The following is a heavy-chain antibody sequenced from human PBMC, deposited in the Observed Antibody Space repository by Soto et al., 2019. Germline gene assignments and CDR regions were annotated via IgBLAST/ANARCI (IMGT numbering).Heavy chain of an antibody. CDR3: TTVVGSSSGTDY. V-gene: IGHV3-15*01. Sequence: PGGSLRLSCAASGFTFSSYAMSWVRQAPGKGLEWVGRIKSKTDGGTTDYAAPVKGRFTISRDDSKNTLYLQMNSLKTEDTAVYYCTTVVGSSSGTDYWGQGTLVTVSS. CDR1: GFTFSSYA. CDR2: IKSKTDGGTT. J-gene: IGHJ4*02. D-gene: IGHD6-6*01.